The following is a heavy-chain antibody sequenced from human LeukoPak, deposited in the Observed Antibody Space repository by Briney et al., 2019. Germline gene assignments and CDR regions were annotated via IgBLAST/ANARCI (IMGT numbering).Heavy chain of an antibody. CDR1: GFTFGSYA. CDR3: ARGPGKYQLLDFDY. J-gene: IGHJ4*02. D-gene: IGHD2-2*01. V-gene: IGHV3-30*04. Sequence: GGSLRLSCEASGFTFGSYAMHWVRQAPGKGLEWVAIISYDGSNKYYADSVKGRFTISRDSSKNTLFLQMNSLRAEDTAVYYCARGPGKYQLLDFDYWGQGTLGTVSS. CDR2: ISYDGSNK.